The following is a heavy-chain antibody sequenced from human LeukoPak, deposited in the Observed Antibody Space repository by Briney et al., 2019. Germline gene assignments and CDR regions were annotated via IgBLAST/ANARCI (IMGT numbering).Heavy chain of an antibody. CDR3: ARVPEIGYCSGGSCYRFDI. CDR2: MNPKSGNT. V-gene: IGHV1-8*02. D-gene: IGHD2-15*01. CDR1: EYTFSDFD. Sequence: ASVKVSCKGSEYTFSDFDINWVRQATGQGLEWMGWMNPKSGNTGYAQKFKGRVTLTRDTSTNTAYMDLGSPTSEDTAIYYCARVPEIGYCSGGSCYRFDIWSQGTLVTVSS. J-gene: IGHJ3*02.